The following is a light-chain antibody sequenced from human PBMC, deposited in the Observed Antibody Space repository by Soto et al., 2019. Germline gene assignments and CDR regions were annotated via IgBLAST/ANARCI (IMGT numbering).Light chain of an antibody. J-gene: IGKJ4*01. CDR3: QQRRVWPLN. CDR2: DSS. V-gene: IGKV3-11*01. Sequence: VLTQSPAILSLSPGERATLDFRASQSVSNYLARYQQRPGQAPRRLIYDSSNRSTGIPGRSRASGSVTDFTLTISSLETEDVPVSYGQQRRVWPLNFSTGTKVEIK. CDR1: QSVSNY.